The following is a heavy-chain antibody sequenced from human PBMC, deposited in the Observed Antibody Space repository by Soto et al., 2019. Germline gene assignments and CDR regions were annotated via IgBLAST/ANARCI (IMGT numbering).Heavy chain of an antibody. V-gene: IGHV1-8*01. Sequence: ASVKVSCKASGYTFTSYDINCVRQATGQGLEWMGWMNPNSGNTGYAQKFQGRVTMTRNTSISTAYMELSSLRSEDTAVYYCARGRGVLPAAMRDYWGQGTLVTVSS. CDR1: GYTFTSYD. D-gene: IGHD2-2*01. CDR3: ARGRGVLPAAMRDY. CDR2: MNPNSGNT. J-gene: IGHJ4*02.